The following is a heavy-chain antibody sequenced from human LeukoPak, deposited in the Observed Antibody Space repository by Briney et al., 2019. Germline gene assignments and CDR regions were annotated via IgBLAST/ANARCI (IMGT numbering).Heavy chain of an antibody. D-gene: IGHD5-24*01. Sequence: PGGSLRLSCAASGFTFSSYAMTCVRQAPGKGLEWISTISGSGGSTYYADSVKGRFTISRDNSKNTLYMQMNSLRAEDTAVYYCAKEMTTTPPGDFDYWGQGTLVTVSS. CDR1: GFTFSSYA. CDR2: ISGSGGST. J-gene: IGHJ4*02. V-gene: IGHV3-23*01. CDR3: AKEMTTTPPGDFDY.